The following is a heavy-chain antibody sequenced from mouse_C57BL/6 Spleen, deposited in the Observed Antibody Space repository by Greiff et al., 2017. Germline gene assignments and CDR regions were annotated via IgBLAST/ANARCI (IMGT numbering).Heavy chain of an antibody. D-gene: IGHD2-1*01. J-gene: IGHJ4*01. V-gene: IGHV1-4*01. CDR3: ADGNSHYYAMDY. Sequence: QVQLQQSGAELARPGASGKMSCKASGYTFTSYTMHWVKQRPGQGLEWIGYINPSSGYTKYNQKFKDKATLTADKSSSTAYMQLSSLTSEDSAVYYCADGNSHYYAMDYWGQGTSVTVSS. CDR1: GYTFTSYT. CDR2: INPSSGYT.